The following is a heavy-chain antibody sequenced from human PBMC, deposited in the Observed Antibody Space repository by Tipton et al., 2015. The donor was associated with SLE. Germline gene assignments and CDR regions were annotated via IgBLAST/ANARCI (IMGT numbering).Heavy chain of an antibody. CDR2: IWYDGSNK. J-gene: IGHJ6*02. CDR1: GFTFNSYG. D-gene: IGHD6-13*01. Sequence: SLRLSCAASGFTFNSYGMHWVRQPPGKGLEWVAVIWYDGSNKYYADSVKGRFSISRDNSKNTLYLKMNSLRAEDTAVYYCAREPSTRIALVYYGMDVWGQGTTVTVSS. CDR3: AREPSTRIALVYYGMDV. V-gene: IGHV3-33*08.